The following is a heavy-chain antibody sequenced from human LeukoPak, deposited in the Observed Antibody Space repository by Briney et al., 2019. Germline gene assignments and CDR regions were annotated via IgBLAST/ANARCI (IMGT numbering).Heavy chain of an antibody. V-gene: IGHV4-30-4*01. D-gene: IGHD4-17*01. J-gene: IGHJ6*02. CDR2: IYYSGST. Sequence: TSETLSLTCAVSGGSISSGGYSWSWIRQPPGKGLEWIGYIYYSGSTYYNPSLKSRVTISVDTSKNQFSLKLSSVTAADTAVYYCARSGDSLFGMDVWGQGTTVTVSS. CDR1: GGSISSGGYS. CDR3: ARSGDSLFGMDV.